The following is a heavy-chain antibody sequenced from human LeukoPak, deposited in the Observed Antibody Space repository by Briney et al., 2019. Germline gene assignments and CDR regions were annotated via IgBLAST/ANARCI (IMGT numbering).Heavy chain of an antibody. CDR3: AKGWDYDILTGYLFDY. V-gene: IGHV3-23*01. J-gene: IGHJ4*02. Sequence: GGSLRLSCAASGFTFSSYAMSWVRQAPGKGLEWVSAISGSGGSTYYADSVKGRFTISRDNSKNTLYLQMNSLRAEDTAVYYCAKGWDYDILTGYLFDYWGQGTLVTVSS. CDR2: ISGSGGST. D-gene: IGHD3-9*01. CDR1: GFTFSSYA.